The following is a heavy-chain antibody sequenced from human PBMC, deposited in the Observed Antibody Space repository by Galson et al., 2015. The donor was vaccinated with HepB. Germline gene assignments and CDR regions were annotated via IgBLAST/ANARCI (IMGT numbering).Heavy chain of an antibody. CDR3: ARAGGYSYGSDY. CDR2: ISSSSSTI. V-gene: IGHV3-48*01. CDR1: GFTFSSYS. J-gene: IGHJ4*02. D-gene: IGHD5-18*01. Sequence: SLRLSCAASGFTFSSYSMNWVRQAPGKGLEWASYISSSSSTIYYADSVKGRFTISRDNAKNSLYLQMNSLRAEDTAVYYCARAGGYSYGSDYWGQGTLVTVSS.